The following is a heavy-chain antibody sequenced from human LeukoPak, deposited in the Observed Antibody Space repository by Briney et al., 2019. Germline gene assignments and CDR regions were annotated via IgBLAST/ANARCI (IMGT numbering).Heavy chain of an antibody. CDR2: INHSGST. Sequence: SETLSLTCAVYGGSFSGYYWSWIRQPPGKGLEWIGEINHSGSTNYNPSLKSRVTISVDTSKNQFSLKLSSVTAADTAVYYCAREHPYYYDSSGLYDYWGQGTLVTVSS. CDR3: AREHPYYYDSSGLYDY. D-gene: IGHD3-22*01. J-gene: IGHJ4*02. CDR1: GGSFSGYY. V-gene: IGHV4-34*01.